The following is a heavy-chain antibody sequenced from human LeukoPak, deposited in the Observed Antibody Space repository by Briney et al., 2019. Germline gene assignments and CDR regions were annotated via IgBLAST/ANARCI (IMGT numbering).Heavy chain of an antibody. CDR3: ARDTVAVDGPRFDH. CDR1: GGSISSHY. D-gene: IGHD4-23*01. V-gene: IGHV4-59*11. J-gene: IGHJ5*02. CDR2: ISYSGST. Sequence: SETLSLTCLVSGGSISSHYWTWIRQPPGKGLEWIGYISYSGSTNYNPSLKSRVTMSVVTSKTHFSLKLTSVTAADTAVYYCARDTVAVDGPRFDHWGQGTLVTVSS.